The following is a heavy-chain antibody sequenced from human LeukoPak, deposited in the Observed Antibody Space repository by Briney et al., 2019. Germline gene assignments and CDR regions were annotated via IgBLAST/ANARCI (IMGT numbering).Heavy chain of an antibody. D-gene: IGHD6-19*01. Sequence: GRSLRLSCAASGFTFSNYPMHWVRQAPGKGLEWVAVISYDGSNEYYADSVKGRFTSSRDNSKNTLYLQMNSLGAEDTAVYYCARDRVEIVVAGTVDCWGQGTLVTVSS. V-gene: IGHV3-30-3*01. CDR1: GFTFSNYP. CDR3: ARDRVEIVVAGTVDC. CDR2: ISYDGSNE. J-gene: IGHJ4*02.